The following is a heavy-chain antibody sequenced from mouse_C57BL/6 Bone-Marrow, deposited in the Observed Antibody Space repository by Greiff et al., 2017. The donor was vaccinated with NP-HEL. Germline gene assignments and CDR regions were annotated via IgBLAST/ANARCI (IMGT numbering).Heavy chain of an antibody. Sequence: VQLKQSGPELVKPGASVKISCKASGYSFTDYNMNWVKQSNGKSLEWIGVINPNYGTTSYNQKFKGKATLTVDQSSSTAYMQLNSLTSEDSAVYYCAREGDLLYYGKGREDYFDYWGQGTTLTVSS. D-gene: IGHD2-1*01. J-gene: IGHJ2*01. CDR3: AREGDLLYYGKGREDYFDY. V-gene: IGHV1-39*01. CDR2: INPNYGTT. CDR1: GYSFTDYN.